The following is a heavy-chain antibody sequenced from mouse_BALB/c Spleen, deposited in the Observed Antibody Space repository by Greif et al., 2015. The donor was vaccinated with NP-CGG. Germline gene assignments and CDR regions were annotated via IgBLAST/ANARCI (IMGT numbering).Heavy chain of an antibody. V-gene: IGHV7-3*02. CDR2: IRNKANGYTT. J-gene: IGHJ3*01. CDR3: APYDGYLAWFAY. D-gene: IGHD2-3*01. CDR1: GFTFTDYY. Sequence: DVQLVESGGGLVQPGGSLRLSCATSGFTFTDYYMSWVRQPPGKALEWLGFIRNKANGYTTEYSASVKGRFTISRDNSHSILYLQMNTLRAEDSATYYCAPYDGYLAWFAYWGQGTLVTVSA.